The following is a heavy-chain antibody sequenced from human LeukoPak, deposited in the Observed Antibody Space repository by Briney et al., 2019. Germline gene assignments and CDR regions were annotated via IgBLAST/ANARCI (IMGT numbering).Heavy chain of an antibody. CDR3: ARAPIARPGSAQFDP. Sequence: ASVKVSCKASGGTFSSYAISWVRQAPGQGLEWMGGIIPIFGTANYAQKFQDRGTITTDESTSTAYMELSRLRSEDTGVYYCARAPIARPGSAQFDPWGQGTLVTVSS. CDR1: GGTFSSYA. CDR2: IIPIFGTA. D-gene: IGHD6-6*01. J-gene: IGHJ5*02. V-gene: IGHV1-69*05.